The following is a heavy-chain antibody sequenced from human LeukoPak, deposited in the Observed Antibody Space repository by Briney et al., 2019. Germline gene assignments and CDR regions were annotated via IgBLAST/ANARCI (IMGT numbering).Heavy chain of an antibody. Sequence: SETLSLTCTVSGGSVSSGSYSWSWIRQPPGKGLEWIGFGHYTGSSNYNPSLKSRVTTSVDTSKSQFSLKLISVTAADTAVYYCARHDNRGYYSLHYWGQGALVTVSS. CDR3: ARHDNRGYYSLHY. CDR2: GHYTGSS. V-gene: IGHV4-61*01. J-gene: IGHJ4*02. D-gene: IGHD3-22*01. CDR1: GGSVSSGSYS.